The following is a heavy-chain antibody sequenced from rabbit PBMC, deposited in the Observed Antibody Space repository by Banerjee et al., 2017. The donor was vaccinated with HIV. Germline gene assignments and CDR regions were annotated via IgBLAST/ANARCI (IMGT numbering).Heavy chain of an antibody. CDR1: GFSFSSGYD. CDR2: IYPDADYT. D-gene: IGHD6-1*01. Sequence: QSLEESGGGLVKPGASLTLTCKASGFSFSSGYDMCWVRQAPGKGPEWIACIYPDADYTHYASWVNGRFTISKTSSTTVTLQMTSLTAADTATYFCARSYHYFHLWGQGTLVTVS. CDR3: ARSYHYFHL. V-gene: IGHV1S40*01. J-gene: IGHJ4*01.